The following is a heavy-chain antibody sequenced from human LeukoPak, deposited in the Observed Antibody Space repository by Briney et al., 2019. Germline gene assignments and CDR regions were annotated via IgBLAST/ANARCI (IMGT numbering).Heavy chain of an antibody. CDR3: ANGYTSTYYNALDI. V-gene: IGHV3-74*01. CDR1: GFTISSYW. D-gene: IGHD3-16*01. CDR2: INSDGSGT. J-gene: IGHJ3*02. Sequence: PGGSLRLSCAASGFTISSYWMHWVRQAPGKGLVWVSRINSDGSGTTYADSVKSRFTISRDNAKNTLYLQMSSLRVEDTAVYYCANGYTSTYYNALDIRGQGTMVTVSS.